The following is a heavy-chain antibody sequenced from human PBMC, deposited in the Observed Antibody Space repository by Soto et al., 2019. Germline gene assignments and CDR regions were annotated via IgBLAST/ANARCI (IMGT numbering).Heavy chain of an antibody. V-gene: IGHV3-66*01. CDR1: GFTVSSDF. J-gene: IGHJ4*02. Sequence: EVQLVESGGGLVQPGGSLRLSCVASGFTVSSDFMSWVRQAPGKGLEWVSMIHDGDSTSYADPVKGRFTISRDTSKNTLYLQMNSLRAEDTAVYHCANRGYWGQGTLVTVSS. CDR2: IHDGDST. D-gene: IGHD2-15*01. CDR3: ANRGY.